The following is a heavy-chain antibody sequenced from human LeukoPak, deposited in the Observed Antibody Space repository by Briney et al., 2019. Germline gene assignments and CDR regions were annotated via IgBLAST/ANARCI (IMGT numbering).Heavy chain of an antibody. V-gene: IGHV3-74*01. J-gene: IGHJ3*01. D-gene: IGHD6-13*01. CDR1: GFTFSSYW. CDR2: INSDGSST. CDR3: ARDRAAAAGN. Sequence: GGSLRLSCAASGFTFSSYWMHWVRQAPGEGLVWVSRINSDGSSTSYADSVKGRFTISRDNAKNTLYLQMNSLRAEDTAVYYCARDRAAAAGNWGQGTMVTVSS.